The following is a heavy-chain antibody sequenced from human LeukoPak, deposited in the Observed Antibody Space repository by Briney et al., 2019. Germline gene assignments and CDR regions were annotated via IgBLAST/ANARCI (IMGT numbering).Heavy chain of an antibody. D-gene: IGHD6-13*01. CDR1: GFTFSSYS. CDR3: ARFQTKAAASF. CDR2: ISSSSSYI. J-gene: IGHJ4*02. V-gene: IGHV3-21*01. Sequence: GGSLRLSCAASGFTFSSYSMNWVRQAPGKGLEWVSSISSSSSYIYYADSVKGRFNISRDNAKNSLYLQMNSLRAEDTAVYYCARFQTKAAASFWGQGTLVTVSS.